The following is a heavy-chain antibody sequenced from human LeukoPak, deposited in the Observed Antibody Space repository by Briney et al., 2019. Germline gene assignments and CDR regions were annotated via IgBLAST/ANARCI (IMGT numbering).Heavy chain of an antibody. V-gene: IGHV3-48*01. Sequence: GGSPRLSCAASGFTFRSYSMNWVRLAPGKGLEWLSYISGSGSPIDYADSVKGRFTISRDNDKNSLYLQMNSLRAEDTAVYYCARDLNWSFDYWGKGVLVTVSS. J-gene: IGHJ4*02. CDR3: ARDLNWSFDY. CDR1: GFTFRSYS. CDR2: ISGSGSPI. D-gene: IGHD3-3*01.